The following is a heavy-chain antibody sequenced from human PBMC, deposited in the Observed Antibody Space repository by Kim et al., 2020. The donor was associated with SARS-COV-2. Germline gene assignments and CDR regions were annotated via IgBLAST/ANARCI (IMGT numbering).Heavy chain of an antibody. Sequence: SVKVSCKASGGTSSSYVMSWVRQAPGQGLEWMGGIIPIFGTTNYAQKFQDRVTITADESTSTAYMELSSLSSEDTAVYYCATSVRSGYDSLNTDYYGLD. J-gene: IGHJ6*01. CDR3: ATSVRSGYDSLNTDYYGLD. CDR2: IIPIFGTT. D-gene: IGHD3-3*01. CDR1: GGTSSSYV. V-gene: IGHV1-69*13.